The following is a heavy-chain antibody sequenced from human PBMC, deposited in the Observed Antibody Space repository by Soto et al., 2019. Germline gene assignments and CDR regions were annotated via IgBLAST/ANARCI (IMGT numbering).Heavy chain of an antibody. V-gene: IGHV3-48*02. Sequence: EVQLVESGGDLVQPGGSLRLSCAASGFIFSDYTMTWVRQAPGRGLEFVSHISSSGDAIFYAESVKGRFTVSRDNAKNSLYLQMNSLRDEDTAVYFCARDHGGSTWFVGVYYFFGMDVWGQGTAVTVSS. J-gene: IGHJ6*02. D-gene: IGHD6-13*01. CDR2: ISSSGDAI. CDR1: GFIFSDYT. CDR3: ARDHGGSTWFVGVYYFFGMDV.